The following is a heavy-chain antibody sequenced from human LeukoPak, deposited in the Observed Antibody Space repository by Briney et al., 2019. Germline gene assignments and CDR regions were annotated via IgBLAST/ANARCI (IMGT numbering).Heavy chain of an antibody. J-gene: IGHJ6*04. CDR2: IYYSGST. CDR1: GGSISSYY. CDR3: ATRSIYYYYGMDV. V-gene: IGHV4-59*08. Sequence: PSETLSLTCTVSGGSISSYYWSWIRQPPGKGLEWIGYIYYSGSTNYNPSLKSRVTISVDTSKNQFSLKLSSVTAADTAVYYCATRSIYYYYGMDVWGKGTTVTVSS. D-gene: IGHD3-9*01.